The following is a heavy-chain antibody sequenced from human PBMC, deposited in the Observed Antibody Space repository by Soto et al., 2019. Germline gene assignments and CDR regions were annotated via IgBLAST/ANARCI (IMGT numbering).Heavy chain of an antibody. V-gene: IGHV4-59*01. CDR1: GGSICSYY. Sequence: PSETLSLTCTVSGGSICSYYWSWIRQPPGKGLEWIGYIYYSGSTNYNPSLKSRVTISVDTSKNQFPLKLSSVTAADTAVYYCARDLGDIAAAGFDYWGQGTLVTVS. CDR3: ARDLGDIAAAGFDY. J-gene: IGHJ4*02. D-gene: IGHD6-13*01. CDR2: IYYSGST.